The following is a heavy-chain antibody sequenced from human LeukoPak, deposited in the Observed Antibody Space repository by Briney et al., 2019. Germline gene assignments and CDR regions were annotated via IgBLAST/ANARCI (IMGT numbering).Heavy chain of an antibody. D-gene: IGHD3-3*01. CDR3: AKDGSFGVVITPYYYYMDV. J-gene: IGHJ6*03. Sequence: GGSLRLSCAASGFTFTFYWMSWVRQAPGKGLEWVANTNKDGSEKYYADSVKGRFTISRDNSKNTLYLQMNSLRAEDTAVYYCAKDGSFGVVITPYYYYMDVWGKGTTVTVSS. CDR2: TNKDGSEK. CDR1: GFTFTFYW. V-gene: IGHV3-7*01.